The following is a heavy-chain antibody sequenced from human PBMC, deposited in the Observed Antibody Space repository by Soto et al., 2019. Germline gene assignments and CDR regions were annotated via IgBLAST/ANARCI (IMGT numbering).Heavy chain of an antibody. CDR1: GYSFTSCW. D-gene: IGHD6-6*01. CDR3: ARQGSSSSTGYHYYGMDV. V-gene: IGHV5-10-1*01. CDR2: IDPSDSYT. J-gene: IGHJ6*02. Sequence: GESLKISCKGSGYSFTSCWISWVRQMPGKGLEWMGRIDPSDSYTNYSPSFQGHVTISADKSISTAYLQWSSLKASDTAMYYCARQGSSSSTGYHYYGMDVWGQGTTVTSP.